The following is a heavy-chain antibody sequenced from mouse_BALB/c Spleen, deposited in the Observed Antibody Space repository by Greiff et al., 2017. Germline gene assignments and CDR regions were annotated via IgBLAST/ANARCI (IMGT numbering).Heavy chain of an antibody. CDR1: GFNIKDTY. D-gene: IGHD4-1*01. CDR2: IDPANGHT. Sequence: EVKLVESGAELVKPGASVKLSCTASGFNIKDTYMHWVKQRPEQGLEWIGRIDPANGHTKYDPKFQGKATITADTSSNTAYLQLSSLTSEDTAVYYCARCLHGKGEYWGKGTTLTVAA. J-gene: IGHJ2*01. CDR3: ARCLHGKGEY. V-gene: IGHV14-3*02.